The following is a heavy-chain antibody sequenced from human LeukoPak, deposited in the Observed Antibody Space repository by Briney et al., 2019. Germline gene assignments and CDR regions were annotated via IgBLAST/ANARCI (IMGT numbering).Heavy chain of an antibody. CDR3: ARGLSRYSAFIAWDPRWFDP. J-gene: IGHJ5*02. CDR1: GGSISSSSYY. V-gene: IGHV4-39*07. CDR2: IYYSGST. D-gene: IGHD6-13*01. Sequence: SETLSLTCTVSGGSISSSSYYWGWIRQPPGKGLEWIGSIYYSGSTYYNPSLKSRVTISVDTSKNQFSLKLSSVTAADTAVYYCARGLSRYSAFIAWDPRWFDPWGQGTLVTVSS.